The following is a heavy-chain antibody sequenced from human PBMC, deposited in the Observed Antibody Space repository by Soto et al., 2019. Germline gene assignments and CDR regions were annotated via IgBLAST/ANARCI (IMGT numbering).Heavy chain of an antibody. D-gene: IGHD2-2*01. CDR3: ARPRDIVVVPAAIYGGNWFDP. CDR1: GGSISSSSYY. J-gene: IGHJ5*02. CDR2: IYYSGST. Sequence: SETLSLTCTVSGGSISSSSYYWGWIRQPPGKGLEWIGSIYYSGSTYYNPSLKSRVTISVDTSKNQFSLKLSSVTAADTAVYYCARPRDIVVVPAAIYGGNWFDPWGQGTLVTVSS. V-gene: IGHV4-39*01.